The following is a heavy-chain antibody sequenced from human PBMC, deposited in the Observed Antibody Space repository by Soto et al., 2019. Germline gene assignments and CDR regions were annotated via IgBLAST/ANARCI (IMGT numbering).Heavy chain of an antibody. V-gene: IGHV3-21*01. CDR1: GFTFSSYS. CDR3: AGLEELLYYYYGMDV. J-gene: IGHJ6*02. CDR2: ISSSSSYI. D-gene: IGHD1-7*01. Sequence: GGSLRLSCAASGFTFSSYSMNWVRQAPGKGLEWVSSISSSSSYIYYADSVKGRFTISRDNAKNSLYLQMNSLRAEDTAVYYCAGLEELLYYYYGMDVWGQGTTVTVSS.